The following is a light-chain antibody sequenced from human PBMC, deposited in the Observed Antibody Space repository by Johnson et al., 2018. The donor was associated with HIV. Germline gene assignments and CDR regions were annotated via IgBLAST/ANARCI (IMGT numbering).Light chain of an antibody. V-gene: IGLV1-51*01. CDR2: DNN. CDR1: SSNIGNNY. Sequence: QSVLTQPPSVSAAPGQKVTISCSGSSSNIGNNYVSWYQQLPGTAPKLLIYDNNKRPSGIPARFSGSTSGTSATLGITGLQTGDGADYYCGTWDSSLTAYVFGTGTKVTVL. CDR3: GTWDSSLTAYV. J-gene: IGLJ1*01.